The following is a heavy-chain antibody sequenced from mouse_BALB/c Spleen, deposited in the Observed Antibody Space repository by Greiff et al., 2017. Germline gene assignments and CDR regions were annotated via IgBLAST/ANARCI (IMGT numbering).Heavy chain of an antibody. J-gene: IGHJ2*01. CDR2: ISSGGST. CDR3: ARGGYYGSPLDY. D-gene: IGHD1-1*01. CDR1: GFTFSSYA. Sequence: EVNVVESGGGLVKPGGSRKLSCAASGFTFSSYAMSWVRQTPEKRLEWVASISSGGSTYYPDSVKGRFTISRDNARNILYLQMSSLRSEDTAMYYCARGGYYGSPLDYWGQGTTLTVSS. V-gene: IGHV5-6-5*01.